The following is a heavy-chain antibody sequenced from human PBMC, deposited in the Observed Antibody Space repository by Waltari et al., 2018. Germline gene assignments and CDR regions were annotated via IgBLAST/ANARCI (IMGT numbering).Heavy chain of an antibody. J-gene: IGHJ4*02. D-gene: IGHD1-1*01. CDR2: ISYDGSNK. Sequence: QVQLVESGGGVVQPGRSLRLSCAASGFTLSGSGMRWVRQGPGKGLGWVAVISYDGSNKFYADSVKCRFTISRDNSKNTLYLQINSLRAEDTAVYYCAKSTGTTGDWGQGTLVTVSS. CDR3: AKSTGTTGD. V-gene: IGHV3-30*18. CDR1: GFTLSGSG.